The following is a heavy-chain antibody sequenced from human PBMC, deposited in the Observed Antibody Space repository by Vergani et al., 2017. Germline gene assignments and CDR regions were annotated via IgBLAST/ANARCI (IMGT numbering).Heavy chain of an antibody. V-gene: IGHV5-51*01. CDR1: GYIFSNFW. CDR3: ESGRHGSENVAALQL. D-gene: IGHD3-10*01. CDR2: IYPGDSEV. J-gene: IGHJ3*01. Sequence: EKQLVRSGSETKKPGESLKISCQAFGYIFSNFWIGWVRQRPGRGLEWMGIIYPGDSEVKSNPTFRGQVSFSVDTSVNTAYLQWRSLQATDTATYFYESGRHGSENVAALQLWGQGTNITVSS.